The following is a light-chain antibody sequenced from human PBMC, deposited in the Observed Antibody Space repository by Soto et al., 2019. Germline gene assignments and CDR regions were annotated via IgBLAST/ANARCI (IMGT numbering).Light chain of an antibody. J-gene: IGKJ1*01. CDR1: QSVSSN. V-gene: IGKV3-15*01. CDR2: DAS. CDR3: QQYDDWPET. Sequence: EKVMTQSPATLSVSPGARATLSCRASQSVSSNLAWYQQKPGQAPRFLIYDASTRATGIPATFSGSGSGTEFTLTISSLQSEDLAVYYCQQYDDWPETFGQGTKVEIK.